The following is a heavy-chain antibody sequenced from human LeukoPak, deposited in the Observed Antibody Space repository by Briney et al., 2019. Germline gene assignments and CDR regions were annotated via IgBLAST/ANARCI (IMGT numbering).Heavy chain of an antibody. CDR1: GFTFSSNY. J-gene: IGHJ3*02. Sequence: GGSLRLSCAASGFTFSSNYMSWVRQAPGKGLEWVANIKQDGSEKYYVDSVKGRFTISRDNAKNSLYLQMNSLRAEDTAVYYCARDTGALRSNSWYGGHDAFDIWGQGTMVTVSS. CDR2: IKQDGSEK. D-gene: IGHD6-13*01. V-gene: IGHV3-7*01. CDR3: ARDTGALRSNSWYGGHDAFDI.